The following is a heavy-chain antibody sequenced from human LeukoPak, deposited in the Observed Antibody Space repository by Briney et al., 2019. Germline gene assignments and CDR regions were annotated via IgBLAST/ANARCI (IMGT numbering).Heavy chain of an antibody. D-gene: IGHD5-24*01. CDR2: IYHSGGT. J-gene: IGHJ4*02. V-gene: IGHV4-38-2*01. Sequence: SETLSLTXAVSGYSISSGYYWGWIRQPPGKGLEWIGSIYHSGGTYYNPSLKSRVTISVDTSKNQFSLKLSSVTAADTAVYYCARATDKRDGFTKTFDYWGQGTLVTVSS. CDR3: ARATDKRDGFTKTFDY. CDR1: GYSISSGYY.